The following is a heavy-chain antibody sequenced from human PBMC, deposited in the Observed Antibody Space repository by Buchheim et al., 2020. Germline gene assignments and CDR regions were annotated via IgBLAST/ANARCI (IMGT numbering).Heavy chain of an antibody. Sequence: QVQLQESGPGLVKPSQTLSLTCTVSGGSISSGGYYWSWIRQHPGKGLEWIGYIYYSGSTYYNPSLKSRVTISVDKSKNQFLLKLSSVTAEDTAVYYCAREQGIQLYRRGGAFDIWGQGT. D-gene: IGHD5-18*01. V-gene: IGHV4-31*03. J-gene: IGHJ3*02. CDR2: IYYSGST. CDR3: AREQGIQLYRRGGAFDI. CDR1: GGSISSGGYY.